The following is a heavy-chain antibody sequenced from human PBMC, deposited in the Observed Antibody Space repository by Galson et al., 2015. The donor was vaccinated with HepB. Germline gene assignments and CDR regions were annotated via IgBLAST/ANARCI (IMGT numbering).Heavy chain of an antibody. V-gene: IGHV1-18*04. D-gene: IGHD2-2*01. Sequence: SVKVSCKASGYTFTSYGISWVRQAPGQGLEWMGWISAYNGNTNYAQKLQGRVTMTTDTSTSTAYMELRSLRSDDTAVYYCARDCSSTSCPAYFDYWGQGTLVTVSS. CDR1: GYTFTSYG. CDR2: ISAYNGNT. CDR3: ARDCSSTSCPAYFDY. J-gene: IGHJ4*02.